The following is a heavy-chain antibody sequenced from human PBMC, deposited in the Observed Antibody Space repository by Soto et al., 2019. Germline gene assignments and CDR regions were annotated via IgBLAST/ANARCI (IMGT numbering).Heavy chain of an antibody. V-gene: IGHV4-39*07. D-gene: IGHD1-7*01. Sequence: PSETLSLTCTVSGGSISSSSYYWGWIRQPPGKGLEWIGSIYYSGSTYYNPSLKSRVTISVDTSKNQFSLKLSSVTAADTAVYYCARDRHNWNYGIDYWGQGTLVTVSS. CDR1: GGSISSSSYY. CDR3: ARDRHNWNYGIDY. CDR2: IYYSGST. J-gene: IGHJ4*02.